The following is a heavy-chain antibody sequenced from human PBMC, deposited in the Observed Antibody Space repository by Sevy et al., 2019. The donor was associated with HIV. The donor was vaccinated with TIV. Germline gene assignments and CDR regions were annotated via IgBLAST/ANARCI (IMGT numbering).Heavy chain of an antibody. CDR1: GYSFTSYW. V-gene: IGHV5-51*01. J-gene: IGHJ5*02. D-gene: IGHD4-17*01. CDR2: IYPGDSDT. CDR3: ARQTEAYGGYVGVLNWFDP. Sequence: GESLKISCKGSGYSFTSYWIGWVRQMPGKGLEWMGIIYPGDSDTRYSPSFQGQVTISADKSISSAYLQWSSLKASDTAMYYCARQTEAYGGYVGVLNWFDPWGQGTLVTVSS.